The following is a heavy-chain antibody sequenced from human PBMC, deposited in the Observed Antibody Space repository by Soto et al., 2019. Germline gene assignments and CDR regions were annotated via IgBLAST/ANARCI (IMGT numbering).Heavy chain of an antibody. Sequence: ASVKVSCKASGYTFTGYYMHWVRQAPGQGLGWMGWINPNSGGTNYAQKFQGRVTMTRDTSISTAYMELSRLRSDDTAVYYCACMVRGPWAFFDYWGQGTLVTVSS. CDR3: ACMVRGPWAFFDY. J-gene: IGHJ4*02. V-gene: IGHV1-2*02. CDR2: INPNSGGT. CDR1: GYTFTGYY. D-gene: IGHD3-10*01.